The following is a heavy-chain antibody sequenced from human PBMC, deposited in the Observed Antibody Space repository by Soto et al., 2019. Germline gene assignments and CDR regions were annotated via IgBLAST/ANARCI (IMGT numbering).Heavy chain of an antibody. V-gene: IGHV4-34*01. CDR3: ARAPKVSGSSQTRPDF. D-gene: IGHD6-6*01. CDR2: ISQSGNT. CDR1: SGSLSGYY. Sequence: PSETLSLTCSIYSGSLSGYYWSWIRQPPGNGLEWIGEISQSGNTNYSPSLKSRVSISIDTSKKQFSLNLASVSAADTAVYYCARAPKVSGSSQTRPDFWGQGTMVTVS. J-gene: IGHJ4*02.